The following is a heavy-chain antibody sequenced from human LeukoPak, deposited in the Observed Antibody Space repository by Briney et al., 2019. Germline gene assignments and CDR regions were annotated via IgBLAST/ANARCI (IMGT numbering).Heavy chain of an antibody. V-gene: IGHV3-23*03. D-gene: IGHD2-21*02. Sequence: GGTLRLSCAASGFTFSNYGMTWVRQAPGKGLEWVSLIYSGGSTYYADSVKGRFTISRDISKNTLYVQMKSLRAEDTAVYYCAKDFVVVPGNVNYFDSWGQGTLVTVSS. CDR2: IYSGGST. J-gene: IGHJ4*02. CDR1: GFTFSNYG. CDR3: AKDFVVVPGNVNYFDS.